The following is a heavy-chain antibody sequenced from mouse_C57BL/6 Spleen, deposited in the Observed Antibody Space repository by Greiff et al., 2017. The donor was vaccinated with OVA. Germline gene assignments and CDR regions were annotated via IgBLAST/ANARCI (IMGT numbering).Heavy chain of an antibody. CDR2: IYPGSGST. CDR3: ARSHDYGSKGGAMDY. CDR1: GYTFTSYW. V-gene: IGHV1-55*01. J-gene: IGHJ4*01. D-gene: IGHD1-1*01. Sequence: QVQLQQPGAELVKPGASVKMSCKASGYTFTSYWITWVKQRPGQGLEWIGDIYPGSGSTNYNEKFKSKATLTVDTSSSTAYMQLSSLTSEDSAVYYCARSHDYGSKGGAMDYWGQGTSGTVSS.